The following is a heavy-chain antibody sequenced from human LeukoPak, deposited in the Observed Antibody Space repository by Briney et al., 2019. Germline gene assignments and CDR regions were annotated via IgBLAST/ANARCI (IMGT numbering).Heavy chain of an antibody. J-gene: IGHJ4*02. D-gene: IGHD2-2*02. CDR2: ISGSGGST. V-gene: IGHV3-23*01. CDR3: AKVGGYCSSTSCYTDY. CDR1: GFTFSSHA. Sequence: GGSLRLSCAASGFTFSSHAMSWVRQAPGKGLEWVSAISGSGGSTYYADSVKGRFTISRDNSKNTLYLQMNSLRAEDTAVYYCAKVGGYCSSTSCYTDYWGQGTLVTVSS.